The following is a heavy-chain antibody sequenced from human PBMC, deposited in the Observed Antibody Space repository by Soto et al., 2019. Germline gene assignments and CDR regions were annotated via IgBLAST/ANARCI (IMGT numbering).Heavy chain of an antibody. J-gene: IGHJ4*02. CDR1: GFTFRGYW. CDR3: SAPGGYYY. D-gene: IGHD3-10*01. V-gene: IGHV3-23*01. CDR2: IGASGYST. Sequence: PGGSLRLSCAASGFTFRGYWMNWVRQAPGKGLVWVSNIGASGYSTDYADFVKGRFTASRDNSKNTLYLQMSSLRAEDTAVYYCSAPGGYYYQGQGTLVTVSS.